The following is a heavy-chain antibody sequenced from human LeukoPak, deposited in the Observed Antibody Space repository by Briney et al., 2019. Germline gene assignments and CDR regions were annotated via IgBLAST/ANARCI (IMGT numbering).Heavy chain of an antibody. D-gene: IGHD1-1*01. V-gene: IGHV3-48*04. CDR1: GFPFSDYS. CDR3: ARDHNYAFDN. J-gene: IGHJ4*02. CDR2: IGISSGNT. Sequence: GGSLRLSCTASGFPFSDYSMNWVRQAPGKGLEWISYIGISSGNTKYADSVKGRFTISADNARNSLYLQMNSLRIEDTAVYYCARDHNYAFDNWGQGTLVSVSS.